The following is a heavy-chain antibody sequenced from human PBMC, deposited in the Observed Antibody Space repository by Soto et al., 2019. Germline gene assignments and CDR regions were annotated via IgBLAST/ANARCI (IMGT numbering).Heavy chain of an antibody. J-gene: IGHJ4*02. CDR3: VRFGGAAAGPGDY. CDR1: EFTFSSYE. D-gene: IGHD6-13*01. CDR2: ISSSATTI. Sequence: EVQLVESGGGLVQPGGSLRLSCVASEFTFSSYEMNWVRQAPGKGLEWVSYISSSATTIYYTDSVKGRFTISRDNAKKSLHLQMNSLRAEDTAVYYCVRFGGAAAGPGDYWGQGTLVTVSS. V-gene: IGHV3-48*03.